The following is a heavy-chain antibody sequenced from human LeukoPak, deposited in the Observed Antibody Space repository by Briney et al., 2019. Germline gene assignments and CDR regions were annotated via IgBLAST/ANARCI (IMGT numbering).Heavy chain of an antibody. V-gene: IGHV1-18*01. CDR3: ARLPRGYSYGYYFDY. Sequence: ASVKVSYKASGYTFTSYGISWVRQAPGRGLEWMGWITAYNGNTNYALKLQGRVTMTTDTSTSTAYMELRSLRSDDTAVYYCARLPRGYSYGYYFDYWGQGTLVTVSS. D-gene: IGHD5-18*01. CDR2: ITAYNGNT. CDR1: GYTFTSYG. J-gene: IGHJ4*02.